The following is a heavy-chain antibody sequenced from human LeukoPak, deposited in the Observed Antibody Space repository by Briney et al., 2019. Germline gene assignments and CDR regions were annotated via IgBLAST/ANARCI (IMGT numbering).Heavy chain of an antibody. D-gene: IGHD3-22*01. CDR1: GYTFTGYY. V-gene: IGHV1-2*02. J-gene: IGHJ4*02. CDR2: INPNSGGT. CDR3: ARGGTMIVVDLDY. Sequence: GASVKVSCKASGYTFTGYYTHWVRQAPGQVLEWMGWINPNSGGTNYAQKFQGRVTMTRDTSISTAYMELSRLRSDDTAVYYCARGGTMIVVDLDYWGQGTLVTVSS.